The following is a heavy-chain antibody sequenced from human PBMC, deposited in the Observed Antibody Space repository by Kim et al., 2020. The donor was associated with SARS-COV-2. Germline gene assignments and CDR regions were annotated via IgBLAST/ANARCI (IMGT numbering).Heavy chain of an antibody. CDR1: GFTFSSYG. CDR3: ARGRSIAARPVLDAFDI. V-gene: IGHV3-33*01. D-gene: IGHD6-6*01. Sequence: GGSLRLSCAASGFTFSSYGMHWVRQAPGKGLEWVAVIWYDGSNKYYADSVKGRFTISRDNSKNTLYLQMNSLRAEDTAVYYCARGRSIAARPVLDAFDIWGQGTMVTVSS. CDR2: IWYDGSNK. J-gene: IGHJ3*02.